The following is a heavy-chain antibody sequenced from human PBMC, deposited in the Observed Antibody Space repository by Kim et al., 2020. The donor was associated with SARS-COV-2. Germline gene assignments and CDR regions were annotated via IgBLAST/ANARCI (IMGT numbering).Heavy chain of an antibody. CDR3: AKDSVQVGA. Sequence: GGSLRLSCEASGFTFSSSGMSWVRQAPGKGLEWVSAIRGSGGGGNTYYADSGKGRFTISRDNSKSTLYLQMNSRRAEDTAVYYCAKDSVQVGAWGQGTLVTVSS. V-gene: IGHV3-23*01. J-gene: IGHJ5*02. D-gene: IGHD3-16*01. CDR2: IRGSGGGGNT. CDR1: GFTFSSSG.